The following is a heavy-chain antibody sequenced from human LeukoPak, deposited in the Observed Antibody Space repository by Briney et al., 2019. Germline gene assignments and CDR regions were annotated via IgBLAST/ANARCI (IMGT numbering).Heavy chain of an antibody. CDR3: AKDLGWELPAEAY. J-gene: IGHJ4*02. Sequence: GGSLRLSCVASGFTFKNYVMNWVRQAPGKGLEWLATIYGSGVSISYADSVKGRFTISKDNSNNTLYLQMNNLRAEDTAMYYCAKDLGWELPAEAYWGQGILVTVSS. CDR1: GFTFKNYV. D-gene: IGHD1-26*01. CDR2: IYGSGVSI. V-gene: IGHV3-23*01.